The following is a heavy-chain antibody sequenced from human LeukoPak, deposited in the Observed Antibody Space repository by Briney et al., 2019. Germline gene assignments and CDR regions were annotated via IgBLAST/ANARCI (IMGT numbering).Heavy chain of an antibody. J-gene: IGHJ6*02. V-gene: IGHV3-23*01. Sequence: ASVKVSCKVSGYTLTELSMHWVRQAPGKGLEWVSAISGSGGSTYYADSVKGRFTISRDNSKNTLYLQMNSLRAEDTAVYYCAKELIMRFGELNYYYYGMDVWGQGTTVTVSS. CDR3: AKELIMRFGELNYYYYGMDV. D-gene: IGHD3-10*01. CDR1: GYTLTELS. CDR2: ISGSGGST.